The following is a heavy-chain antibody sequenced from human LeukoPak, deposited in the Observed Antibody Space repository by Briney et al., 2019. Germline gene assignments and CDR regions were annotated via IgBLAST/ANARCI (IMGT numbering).Heavy chain of an antibody. V-gene: IGHV3-23*01. CDR1: GFTFSSYA. D-gene: IGHD2-15*01. CDR3: AKGSLGYCSGGSCY. Sequence: PGGSLRLSCAASGFTFSSYAMSWVRQAPGKGLEWVSAISGSGGSTYYADSVKGRFTISRDNSKNTLYLQMNSLRAEDTAVYYCAKGSLGYCSGGSCYWGQGTLATVSS. J-gene: IGHJ4*02. CDR2: ISGSGGST.